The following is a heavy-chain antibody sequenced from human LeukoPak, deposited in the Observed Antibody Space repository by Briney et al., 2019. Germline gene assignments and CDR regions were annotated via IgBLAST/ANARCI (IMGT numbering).Heavy chain of an antibody. CDR1: GGSISSSSYY. Sequence: SETLSLTCTVSGGSISSSSYYWGWIRQPPGKGLEWIGSIYYSGSTYYNPSLKSRVTISVDTSKNQFSLKLSSVTAADTAVYYCAREWVVVVAATENWFDPWGQGTLVTVSS. J-gene: IGHJ5*02. V-gene: IGHV4-39*07. CDR3: AREWVVVVAATENWFDP. D-gene: IGHD2-15*01. CDR2: IYYSGST.